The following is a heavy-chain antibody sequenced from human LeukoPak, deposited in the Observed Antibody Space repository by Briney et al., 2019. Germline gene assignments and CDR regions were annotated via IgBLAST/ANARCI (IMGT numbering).Heavy chain of an antibody. CDR1: GGSFSGYY. J-gene: IGHJ6*03. V-gene: IGHV4-34*01. CDR2: INHSGST. D-gene: IGHD3-10*01. CDR3: ARRRITMVRGVISYYYYMDV. Sequence: SETLSLTCAVYGGSFSGYYWSWIRQPPGKGLEWIGEINHSGSTNYNPSLKSRVTISVDTSKNQFSLKLSSVTAADTAVYYCARRRITMVRGVISYYYYMDVWGKGTTVTISS.